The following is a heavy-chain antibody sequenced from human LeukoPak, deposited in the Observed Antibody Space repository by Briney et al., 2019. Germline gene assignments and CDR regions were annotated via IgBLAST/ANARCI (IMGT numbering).Heavy chain of an antibody. D-gene: IGHD2-2*01. CDR3: ARAKYCSSTSCYWGWFDP. Sequence: ASVTVSCKASGYTFTGCYMHSVRQAPGQGLEWMGWINPNSGGTNYAQKFQGRVTMTRDTSISTAYMELSRLRSDDTAVYYCARAKYCSSTSCYWGWFDPWGQGTLVTASS. CDR1: GYTFTGCY. J-gene: IGHJ5*02. V-gene: IGHV1-2*02. CDR2: INPNSGGT.